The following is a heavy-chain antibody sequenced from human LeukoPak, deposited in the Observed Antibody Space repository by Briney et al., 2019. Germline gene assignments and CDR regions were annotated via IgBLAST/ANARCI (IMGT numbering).Heavy chain of an antibody. CDR1: GFTFGSYS. J-gene: IGHJ4*02. Sequence: GGSLRPSCAAPGFTFGSYSMNWVRQAPGKGLEWVSSISSSSSYIYYADSVKGRFTISRDNAKNSLYLQMNSLRAEDTAVYYCARDREGLLWFGGQGTLVTVSS. V-gene: IGHV3-21*01. D-gene: IGHD3-10*01. CDR2: ISSSSSYI. CDR3: ARDREGLLWF.